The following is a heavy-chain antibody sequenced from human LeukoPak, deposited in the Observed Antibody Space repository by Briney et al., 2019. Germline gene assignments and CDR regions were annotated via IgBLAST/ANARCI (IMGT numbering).Heavy chain of an antibody. J-gene: IGHJ4*02. Sequence: SETLSLTCSVSGGSIGSSNHYWAWIRQPPGKGLEWIGSIHYSGYTYYRPSLKSRVTISVDTSKNQFYLKLTSMTAADTAVYYCAREDHSNYNYWGQGTLVTVSS. D-gene: IGHD4-11*01. CDR3: AREDHSNYNY. CDR1: GGSIGSSNHY. CDR2: IHYSGYT. V-gene: IGHV4-39*02.